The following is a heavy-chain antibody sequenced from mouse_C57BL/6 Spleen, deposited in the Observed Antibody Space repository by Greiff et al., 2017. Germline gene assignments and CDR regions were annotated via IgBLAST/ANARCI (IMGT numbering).Heavy chain of an antibody. CDR2: IHPNSGST. J-gene: IGHJ3*01. Sequence: QVQLKQPGAELVKPGASVKLSCKASGYTFTSYWMHWVKQRPGQGLEWIGMIHPNSGSTNYNEKFKSKATLTVDKSSSTAYMQLSSLTSEDSAVYYCARTPIPYDYDPFAYWGQGTLVTVSA. D-gene: IGHD2-4*01. CDR1: GYTFTSYW. CDR3: ARTPIPYDYDPFAY. V-gene: IGHV1-64*01.